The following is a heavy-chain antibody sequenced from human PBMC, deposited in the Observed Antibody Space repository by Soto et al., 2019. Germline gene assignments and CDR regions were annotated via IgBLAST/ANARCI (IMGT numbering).Heavy chain of an antibody. CDR3: AKEWDSVVGTVVFPGD. D-gene: IGHD2-2*01. CDR1: GFTFSDYA. J-gene: IGHJ4*02. CDR2: ISGSGSGT. Sequence: EVQLLESGGGVVQPGGSLRLSCAASGFTFSDYAMSWVRQAPGKGLEWVTGISGSGSGTYTADSVGGRFTISRDNSKNTLYLKMNSLRAEDTAVYYCAKEWDSVVGTVVFPGDWGQGTLVTVSS. V-gene: IGHV3-23*01.